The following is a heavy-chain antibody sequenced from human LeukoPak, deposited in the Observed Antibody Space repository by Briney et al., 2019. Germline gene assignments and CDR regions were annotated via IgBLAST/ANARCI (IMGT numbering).Heavy chain of an antibody. J-gene: IGHJ4*02. V-gene: IGHV4-4*07. Sequence: KASETLSLTCTVSGGSISSYYWSWIRQPAGKGLEWIGRISTSGSTKYNPSLKSRVTMSVDTSKNQFSLKLSSVTAADTAVYYCARTGYYYDSSGYSPFDYWGQGTLVTVSS. CDR3: ARTGYYYDSSGYSPFDY. CDR2: ISTSGST. CDR1: GGSISSYY. D-gene: IGHD3-22*01.